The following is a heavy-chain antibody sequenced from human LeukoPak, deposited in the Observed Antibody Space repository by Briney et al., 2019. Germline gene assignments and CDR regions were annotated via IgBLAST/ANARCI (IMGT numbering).Heavy chain of an antibody. Sequence: PGGSLRLSCAASGFTVSSNYMSWVRQAPGKGLEWVSVIYSGGSTYYADSVKGRFTISRDNSKNTLYLQMNSLRAEDTAAYYCARDPTYYDILTGYYIPNFDYWGQGTLVTVSS. V-gene: IGHV3-66*02. CDR2: IYSGGST. CDR3: ARDPTYYDILTGYYIPNFDY. CDR1: GFTVSSNY. J-gene: IGHJ4*02. D-gene: IGHD3-9*01.